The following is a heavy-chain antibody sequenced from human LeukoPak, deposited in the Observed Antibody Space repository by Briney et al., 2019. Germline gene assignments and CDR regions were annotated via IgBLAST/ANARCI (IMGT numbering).Heavy chain of an antibody. CDR3: ARDQKASVTDVDTAMVDDAFDI. J-gene: IGHJ3*02. D-gene: IGHD5-18*01. V-gene: IGHV3-64*01. CDR1: GFTFSSYA. CDR2: ISSNGGST. Sequence: PGGSLRLSCAASGFTFSSYAMHWVRQAPGKGLEYVSAISSNGGSTYYANSVKGRFTISRDNSKNTLYLQMGSLRAEDMAVYYCARDQKASVTDVDTAMVDDAFDIWGQGTMVTVSS.